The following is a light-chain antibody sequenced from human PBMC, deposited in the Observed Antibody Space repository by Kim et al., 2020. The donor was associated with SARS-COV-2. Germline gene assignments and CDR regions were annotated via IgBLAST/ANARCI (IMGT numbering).Light chain of an antibody. J-gene: IGLJ3*02. CDR2: QDS. CDR1: KLGDKY. V-gene: IGLV3-1*01. CDR3: QAWDTSTAV. Sequence: SYELTQPPSVSVAPGQKAAITCSGDKLGDKYVSWYQQKSGQSPVLIVYQDSKRPSGIPGRFSASTSGITATLTISGTQALDEADYFCQAWDTSTAVFGGGTQLTVL.